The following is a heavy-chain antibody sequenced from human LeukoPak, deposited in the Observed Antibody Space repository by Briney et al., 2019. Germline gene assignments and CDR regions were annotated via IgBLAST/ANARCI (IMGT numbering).Heavy chain of an antibody. V-gene: IGHV3-30-3*01. CDR2: ISYDGGNK. CDR3: ARDDGATERYFDY. CDR1: GFTSSSYA. D-gene: IGHD5-12*01. Sequence: GGSLRLSCAASGFTSSSYAMHWVRQAPGKGLEWVAVISYDGGNKYYADSVKGRFTISRDSSKNTLYLQMNSLRAEDTAVYYCARDDGATERYFDYWGQGTLVTVSS. J-gene: IGHJ4*02.